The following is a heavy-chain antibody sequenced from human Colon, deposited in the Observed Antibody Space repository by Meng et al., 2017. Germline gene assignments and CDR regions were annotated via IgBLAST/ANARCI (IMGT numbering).Heavy chain of an antibody. V-gene: IGHV4-34*01. CDR2: ISHGGST. CDR1: GASLGNYL. CDR3: ARGLGTIQRGYCSGGSFSTDY. D-gene: IGHD2-15*01. J-gene: IGHJ4*02. Sequence: GSLRPSCAVYGASLGNYLWSWIRQPPGKGLEWIGEISHGGSTNYNPSLKSRVTISLDMSKNQFSLNLTSVTAADTAVYFCARGLGTIQRGYCSGGSFSTDYWGQGTLVTVSS.